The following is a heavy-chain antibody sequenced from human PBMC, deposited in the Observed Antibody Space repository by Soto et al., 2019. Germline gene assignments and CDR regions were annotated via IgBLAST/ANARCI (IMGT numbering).Heavy chain of an antibody. CDR1: GFIFSNFG. D-gene: IGHD6-19*01. CDR2: IWYDGSNE. CDR3: ARDDIPGIAVATFGMDG. J-gene: IGHJ6*02. V-gene: IGHV3-33*01. Sequence: PGGSLRLSCAASGFIFSNFGMHWVRQAPGKGLEWVSVIWYDGSNEYYADSVKGRFTISKENSKNTLYLQMNSLRAEDTAVYYCARDDIPGIAVATFGMDGWGQGTTVTVSS.